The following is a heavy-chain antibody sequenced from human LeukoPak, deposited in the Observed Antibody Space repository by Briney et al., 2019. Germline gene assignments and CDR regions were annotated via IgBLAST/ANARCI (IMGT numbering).Heavy chain of an antibody. Sequence: GGSLRLSCAASGITSSSYEMNWVRQAPGKGRELVSYISRSGTTIYSADSVKGRFTSSRDNAKNSLDLQMNSLRAEDTAVYYCASYIRAPFDTWGQGTMITVSS. CDR1: GITSSSYE. J-gene: IGHJ3*02. CDR2: ISRSGTTI. CDR3: ASYIRAPFDT. D-gene: IGHD3-10*01. V-gene: IGHV3-48*03.